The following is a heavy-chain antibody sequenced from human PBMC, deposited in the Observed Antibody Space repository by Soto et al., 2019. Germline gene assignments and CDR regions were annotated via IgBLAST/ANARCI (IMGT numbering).Heavy chain of an antibody. CDR1: GFSLSTNGVG. Sequence: SGPTLVNHKQTLTLTCTFSGFSLSTNGVGVGWIRQPPGKALEWLALIYWDDDKRYSPSLKSRLTITKDTSKNQVVLTMTNMDPVDTATYYCAHSLPPQLGIGAFDIWGQGTMVTVSS. J-gene: IGHJ3*02. CDR3: AHSLPPQLGIGAFDI. D-gene: IGHD7-27*01. V-gene: IGHV2-5*02. CDR2: IYWDDDK.